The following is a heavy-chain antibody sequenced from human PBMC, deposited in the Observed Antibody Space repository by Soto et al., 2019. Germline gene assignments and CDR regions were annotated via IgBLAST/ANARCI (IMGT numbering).Heavy chain of an antibody. V-gene: IGHV3-9*01. CDR1: GFIFDDYS. D-gene: IGHD7-27*01. CDR3: AKGNWGSPFDI. CDR2: ITSNSGTI. J-gene: IGHJ3*02. Sequence: EVQLVESGGDLVQPGRSLRLSCAASGFIFDDYSMHWVRQGPEKGLEWVSGITSNSGTIRYADSVKGRFTISRDNVKNSLYLKMNNLRTKDTALYYCAKGNWGSPFDIWGQGTMVTDSS.